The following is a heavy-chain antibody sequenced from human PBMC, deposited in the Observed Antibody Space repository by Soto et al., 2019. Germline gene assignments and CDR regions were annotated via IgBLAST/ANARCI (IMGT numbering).Heavy chain of an antibody. Sequence: GGSLRLSCAASGFTFSSYAMSWVRQAPGKGLEWVSAISGSGGSTYYADSVKGRFTISRDNSKNTLYLQMNSLRAEDTAVYYCAKIFYGDYYGGEYFQHWGQGTLVTVSS. CDR3: AKIFYGDYYGGEYFQH. D-gene: IGHD4-17*01. J-gene: IGHJ1*01. CDR1: GFTFSSYA. CDR2: ISGSGGST. V-gene: IGHV3-23*01.